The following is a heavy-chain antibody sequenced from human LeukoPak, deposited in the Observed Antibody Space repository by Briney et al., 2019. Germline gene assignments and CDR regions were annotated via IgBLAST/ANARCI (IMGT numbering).Heavy chain of an antibody. CDR3: ARVSGPGMNEYYHL. Sequence: SGGSLRLSCAASGFTFSGAWMHWVRQAPGKGLMWVSRINDDGSSTRHADSVKGRFTISRDNAKNTLYPQMNSLRAEDTAVYYCARVSGPGMNEYYHLWGQGPLVTVSS. CDR2: INDDGSST. CDR1: GFTFSGAW. V-gene: IGHV3-74*01. D-gene: IGHD2-2*01. J-gene: IGHJ4*02.